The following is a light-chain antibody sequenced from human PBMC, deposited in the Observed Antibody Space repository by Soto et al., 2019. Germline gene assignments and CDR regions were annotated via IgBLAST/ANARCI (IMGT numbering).Light chain of an antibody. CDR3: QHYNSYSEA. CDR1: QSISDR. Sequence: DNQMSQSVSTLSATIEDSVTITSRASQSISDRLAWYQQKPGKAPKLLMYKASTLKSGVPSRFSGSGSGTEFTLTISSLQPDDFATYYCQHYNSYSEAFGQGTKV. J-gene: IGKJ1*01. V-gene: IGKV1-5*03. CDR2: KAS.